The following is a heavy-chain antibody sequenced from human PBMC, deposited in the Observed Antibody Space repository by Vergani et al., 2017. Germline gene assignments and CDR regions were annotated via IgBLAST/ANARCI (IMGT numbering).Heavy chain of an antibody. CDR2: IIPILGIA. CDR3: ARDGSGSYYNGPTGWFDP. Sequence: QVQLVQSGAEVKKPGSSVKVSCKASGGTFSSYTISWVRQAPGQGLEWMGRIIPILGIANYAQKFQGRVTITADESTSTAYMELSSLRSEDTAVYYCARDGSGSYYNGPTGWFDPWGRGTLVTVSS. D-gene: IGHD3-10*01. J-gene: IGHJ5*02. V-gene: IGHV1-69*08. CDR1: GGTFSSYT.